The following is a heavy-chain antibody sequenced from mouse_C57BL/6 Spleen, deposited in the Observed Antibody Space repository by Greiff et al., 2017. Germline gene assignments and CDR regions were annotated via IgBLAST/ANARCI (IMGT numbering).Heavy chain of an antibody. CDR1: GYTFTDYY. V-gene: IGHV1-26*01. D-gene: IGHD1-1*01. Sequence: EVQLQQSGPELVKPGASVKISCKASGYTFTDYYMNWVKQSHGKSLEWIGDINPNNGGTSYNQKFKGKATLTVDKSSSTAYMELRSLTSEDAAGYYCARHLTVDGWGTGTTVTVSS. CDR2: INPNNGGT. J-gene: IGHJ1*03. CDR3: ARHLTVDG.